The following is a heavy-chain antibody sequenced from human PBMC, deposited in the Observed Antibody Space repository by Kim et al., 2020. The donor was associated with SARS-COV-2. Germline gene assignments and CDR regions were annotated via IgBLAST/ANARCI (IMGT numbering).Heavy chain of an antibody. CDR1: GGSFSGYY. D-gene: IGHD6-13*01. V-gene: IGHV4-34*01. CDR2: INHSGST. CDR3: ARAVAAYYYYGMDV. J-gene: IGHJ6*02. Sequence: SETLSLTCAVYGGSFSGYYWSWIRQPPGKGLEWIGEINHSGSTNYNPSLKSRVTISVDTSKNQFSLKLSSVTAADTAVYYCARAVAAYYYYGMDVWGQGTPVTVSS.